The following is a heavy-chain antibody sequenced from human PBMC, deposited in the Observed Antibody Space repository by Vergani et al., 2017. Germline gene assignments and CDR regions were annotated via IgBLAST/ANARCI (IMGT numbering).Heavy chain of an antibody. CDR3: ARLQYYYYYYMDV. CDR2: IKQDGSEK. Sequence: EVQLVESGGGLVQPGGSLRLSCAASGFTFSSYWMSWVRQAPGKGLEWVANIKQDGSEKYYVDSVKGRFTISRDNAKNSLYLQMNSLRAEDTAVYYCARLQYYYYYYMDVWGKGTTVTVSS. V-gene: IGHV3-7*01. CDR1: GFTFSSYW. J-gene: IGHJ6*03.